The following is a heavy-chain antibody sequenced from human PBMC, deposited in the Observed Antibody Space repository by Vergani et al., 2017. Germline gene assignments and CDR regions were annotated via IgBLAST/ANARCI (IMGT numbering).Heavy chain of an antibody. CDR3: ASSRGYYATTHSFDY. Sequence: QVQLVESGGGVVQPGRSLRLSCAASGFTFSSYAMHWVRQAPGKGLEWVAVIWYDGSNKYYADSVKGRFTIARDNCKNTLYLQMNSLRAEDTAVYYCASSRGYYATTHSFDYWGQGTLVTVSS. CDR2: IWYDGSNK. J-gene: IGHJ4*02. V-gene: IGHV3-33*01. D-gene: IGHD3-10*01. CDR1: GFTFSSYA.